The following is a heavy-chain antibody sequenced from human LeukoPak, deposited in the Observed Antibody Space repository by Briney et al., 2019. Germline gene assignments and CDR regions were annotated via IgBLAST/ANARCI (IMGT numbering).Heavy chain of an antibody. D-gene: IGHD2-2*01. CDR2: IYYSGST. J-gene: IGHJ6*02. CDR1: GGSISSYY. V-gene: IGHV4-59*01. CDR3: AGSPYQLLSDYYYYGMDV. Sequence: SETLSLTCTVSGGSISSYYWSWIRQPPGKGLEWIGYIYYSGSTNYNPSLKSRVTISVDTSKNQFSLKLSSVTAADTAVYYCAGSPYQLLSDYYYYGMDVWGQGTTVTVSS.